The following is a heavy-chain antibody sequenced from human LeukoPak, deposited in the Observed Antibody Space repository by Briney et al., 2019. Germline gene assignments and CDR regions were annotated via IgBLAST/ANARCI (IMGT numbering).Heavy chain of an antibody. V-gene: IGHV3-11*01. CDR2: IRNADSPV. D-gene: IGHD6-25*01. J-gene: IGHJ6*02. CDR1: GFTFDDYG. Sequence: KSGGSLRLSCAASGFTFDDYGMSWVRQAPGKGLEWVSYIRNADSPVYYADSVKGRFTISRDTDKDSVYLQMNNLRAEDTAVYFCASWDGPSAALGVWGQGTTVTVSS. CDR3: ASWDGPSAALGV.